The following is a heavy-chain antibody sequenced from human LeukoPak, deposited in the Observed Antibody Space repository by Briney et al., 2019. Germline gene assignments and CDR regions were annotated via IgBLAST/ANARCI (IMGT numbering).Heavy chain of an antibody. D-gene: IGHD3-10*01. CDR3: ATDLIHYYASGAKT. Sequence: GGSLRLSCAASGFSFSSYSMNWVRQAPGKGLEWVSSITTSSSYIYYADSVKGRFTISRDNAKNSLFLQMNSLRAEDTAVYYCATDLIHYYASGAKTWGQGTLVTVSS. V-gene: IGHV3-21*01. CDR2: ITTSSSYI. J-gene: IGHJ5*02. CDR1: GFSFSSYS.